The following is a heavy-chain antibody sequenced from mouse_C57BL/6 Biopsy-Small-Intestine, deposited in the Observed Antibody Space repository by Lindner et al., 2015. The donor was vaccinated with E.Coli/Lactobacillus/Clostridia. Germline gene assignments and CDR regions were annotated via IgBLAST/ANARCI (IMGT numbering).Heavy chain of an antibody. D-gene: IGHD1-1*01. Sequence: VQLQESGAELVRPGTSVKVSCKASGYAFTNYLIEWVKQRPGQGLEWIGVINPGSGGTNYNEKFKGKATLTADKSSSTAYMQLSSLTSEDSAVYFCARGPYGSSSYYYAMDYWGQGTSVTVSS. CDR2: INPGSGGT. J-gene: IGHJ4*01. CDR1: GYAFTNYL. V-gene: IGHV1-54*01. CDR3: ARGPYGSSSYYYAMDY.